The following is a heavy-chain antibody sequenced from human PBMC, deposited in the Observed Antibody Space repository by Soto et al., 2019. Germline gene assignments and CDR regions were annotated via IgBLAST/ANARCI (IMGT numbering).Heavy chain of an antibody. D-gene: IGHD3-22*01. CDR1: GGSISSGGYY. CDR2: IYYSGST. CDR3: ARERDYFDSRRSSDAY. Sequence: SETLSLTCTVSGGSISSGGYYWSWIRQPPGKGLEWIGYIYYSGSTFYNPSLKSRVTISVDTSKKVFSLQLNSVTAADTAVYYCARERDYFDSRRSSDAYWGHGTLVPVSS. J-gene: IGHJ4*01. V-gene: IGHV4-31*03.